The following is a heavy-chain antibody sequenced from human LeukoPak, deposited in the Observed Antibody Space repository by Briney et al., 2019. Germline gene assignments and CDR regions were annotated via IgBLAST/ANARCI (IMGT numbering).Heavy chain of an antibody. J-gene: IGHJ4*02. CDR2: FYNSGRT. CDR3: ARENSGYDPFDY. V-gene: IGHV4-59*01. CDR1: GDSISSYY. D-gene: IGHD5-12*01. Sequence: SETLSITCTVPGDSISSYYWRWVRQPPGKGLEWNGHFYNSGRTNCNRSLKSRVAISVDTSKNQFSLKLSSVTAADTAVYFCARENSGYDPFDYWGQGTLVTVSS.